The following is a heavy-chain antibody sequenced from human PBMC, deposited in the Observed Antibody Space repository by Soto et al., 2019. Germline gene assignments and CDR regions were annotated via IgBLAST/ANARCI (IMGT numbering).Heavy chain of an antibody. CDR2: INHSGST. J-gene: IGHJ4*02. CDR1: GGSFSGYY. CDR3: ARDGSHCSGGSCYSDY. Sequence: SETLSLTCAVSGGSFSGYYWSWIRQPPGKGLEWVGEINHSGSTNYNPSLKSRVTISVDTSKNQFSLKLSSVTAAGTAVYYCARDGSHCSGGSCYSDYWGQGTLVTVSS. V-gene: IGHV4-34*01. D-gene: IGHD2-15*01.